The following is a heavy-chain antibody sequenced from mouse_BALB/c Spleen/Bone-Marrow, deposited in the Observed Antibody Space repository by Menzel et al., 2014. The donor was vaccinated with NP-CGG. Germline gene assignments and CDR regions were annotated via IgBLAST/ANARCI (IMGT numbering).Heavy chain of an antibody. Sequence: EVKLLESGGGLVQPGGSLKLSCAASGFDFSRYWMSWVRQAPGKGLEWIGEINPDSSTINYTPSLKGKFIISRDNAKNTLYLQMSKVRSEDTALYYCARLNYYGNLLVWGAGTTVTVSS. V-gene: IGHV4-1*02. D-gene: IGHD1-1*01. CDR3: ARLNYYGNLLV. J-gene: IGHJ1*01. CDR1: GFDFSRYW. CDR2: INPDSSTI.